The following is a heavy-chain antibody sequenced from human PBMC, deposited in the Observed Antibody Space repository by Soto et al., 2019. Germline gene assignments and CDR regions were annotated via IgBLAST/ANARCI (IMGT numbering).Heavy chain of an antibody. D-gene: IGHD1-26*01. CDR3: AKRDSVGPIRVHRFLVDY. CDR1: GFTFRNYA. V-gene: IGHV3-23*01. Sequence: EVQLLESGGGLVQPGGALTLSCAVSGFTFRNYAMSWVRQAPGKGLEWVAGITESGDSTDYADSVKGRFTISRDNSTNTLYRQMNSLSTDETAGSNWAKRDSVGPIRVHRFLVDYLGEGTLVTVSS. J-gene: IGHJ4*02. CDR2: ITESGDST.